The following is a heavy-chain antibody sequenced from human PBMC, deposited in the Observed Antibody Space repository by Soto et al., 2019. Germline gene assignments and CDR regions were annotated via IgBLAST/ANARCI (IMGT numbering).Heavy chain of an antibody. Sequence: QITLKESGPTLVKPTQTLTLTCTFSGFSLSTTRVGVGWIRQPPGKALEWLALIYWDDDMRYSPFLKSRLTITKDTSKNQVVLTMTNMDPMDTATYFCAHTLVAGLGYYFDYWGQGTLVTVSS. CDR2: IYWDDDM. CDR1: GFSLSTTRVG. V-gene: IGHV2-5*02. CDR3: AHTLVAGLGYYFDY. D-gene: IGHD6-19*01. J-gene: IGHJ4*02.